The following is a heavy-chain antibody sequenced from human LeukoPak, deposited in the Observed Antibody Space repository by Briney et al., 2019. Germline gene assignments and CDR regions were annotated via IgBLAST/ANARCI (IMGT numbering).Heavy chain of an antibody. CDR3: ARDGDCSGGSCYDY. J-gene: IGHJ4*02. Sequence: SVKVSCKASGGTFSSYAISWVRQAPGQGLEWMGGIIPIFGTANYAQKFQGRVTITADESASTAYMELSSLRSEDTAVYYCARDGDCSGGSCYDYWGQGTLVTVSS. CDR2: IIPIFGTA. D-gene: IGHD2-15*01. CDR1: GGTFSSYA. V-gene: IGHV1-69*01.